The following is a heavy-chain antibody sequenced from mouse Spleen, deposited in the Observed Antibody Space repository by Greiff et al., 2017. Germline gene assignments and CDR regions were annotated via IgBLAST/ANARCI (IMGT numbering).Heavy chain of an antibody. CDR2: INPNNGGT. CDR1: GYTFTDYN. Sequence: VQLKQSGPELVKPGASVKMSCKASGYTFTDYNMHWVKQSHGKSLEWIGYINPNNGGTSYNQKFKGKATLTVNKSSSTAYMELRSLTSEDSAVYYCASLGPYYFDYWGQGTTLTVSS. CDR3: ASLGPYYFDY. V-gene: IGHV1-22*01. J-gene: IGHJ2*01. D-gene: IGHD4-1*01.